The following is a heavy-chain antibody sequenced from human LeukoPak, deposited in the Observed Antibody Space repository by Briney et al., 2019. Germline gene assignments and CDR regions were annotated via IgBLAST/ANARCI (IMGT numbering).Heavy chain of an antibody. D-gene: IGHD5-18*01. Sequence: GGYLRLSCAASGFTFSSYAMSWVRQAPGKGLEWVSVIYSGGSTYYADSVKGRFTISRDNSKNTLYLQMNSLRAEDTAVYYCARGGYSYGYVDYWGQGTLVTVSS. J-gene: IGHJ4*02. CDR1: GFTFSSYA. V-gene: IGHV3-53*01. CDR2: IYSGGST. CDR3: ARGGYSYGYVDY.